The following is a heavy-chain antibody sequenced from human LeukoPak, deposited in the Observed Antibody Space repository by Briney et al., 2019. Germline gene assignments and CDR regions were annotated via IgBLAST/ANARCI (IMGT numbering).Heavy chain of an antibody. CDR1: GFTFSRYW. CDR3: TRDDNSASTWAYFHH. CDR2: ISPDGSTT. D-gene: IGHD5-24*01. V-gene: IGHV3-74*03. J-gene: IGHJ1*01. Sequence: GGSLRLSCAASGFTFSRYWMHWVRQAPGKGLMWVSRISPDGSTTLYADSVKGRFTISRDNAKNTLYLQMNSLGAEDTAVYYCTRDDNSASTWAYFHHWGQGTLVTVSS.